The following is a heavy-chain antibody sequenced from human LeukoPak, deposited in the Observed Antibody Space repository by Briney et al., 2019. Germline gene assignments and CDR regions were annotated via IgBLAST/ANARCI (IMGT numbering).Heavy chain of an antibody. CDR2: IAHHRNNK. V-gene: IGHV3-30*02. Sequence: GGSLRLSCGPSGFTFSSSSMQWVRQGPGRGLEWVAYIAHHRNNKYYADSVKGRFTISRDNSKGSLYLQMNSLRADDTAVYYCAKDGSWSCTDWGQGTLVRVSA. CDR3: AKDGSWSCTD. CDR1: GFTFSSSS. D-gene: IGHD2-8*02. J-gene: IGHJ1*01.